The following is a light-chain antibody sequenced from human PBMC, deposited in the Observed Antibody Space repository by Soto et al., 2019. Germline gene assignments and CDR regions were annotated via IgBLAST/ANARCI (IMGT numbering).Light chain of an antibody. CDR2: KAS. J-gene: IGKJ1*01. Sequence: DIQMNQSPSSLSASVGDRVTITCRASQSILSWLAWYQQKPGKAPKLLIYKASSLESGVPSRFSGGGSGTEFTLTISSLQPDDSATYYCQQYDSFSWTFGQGTKVEVK. CDR1: QSILSW. V-gene: IGKV1-5*03. CDR3: QQYDSFSWT.